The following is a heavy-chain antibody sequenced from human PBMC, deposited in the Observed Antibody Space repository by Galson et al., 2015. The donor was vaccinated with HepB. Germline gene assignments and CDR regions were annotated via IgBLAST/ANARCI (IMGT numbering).Heavy chain of an antibody. J-gene: IGHJ3*02. D-gene: IGHD1-26*01. CDR3: ARQEGSGGAFDI. CDR1: GFTFSSYA. V-gene: IGHV3-30*04. CDR2: ISYDGSNK. Sequence: LRLSCAASGFTFSSYAMHWVRQAPGKGLEWVAVISYDGSNKYYADSVKGRFTISRDNSKNTLYLQMYSLRAEDTAVYYCARQEGSGGAFDIWGQGTMVTVSS.